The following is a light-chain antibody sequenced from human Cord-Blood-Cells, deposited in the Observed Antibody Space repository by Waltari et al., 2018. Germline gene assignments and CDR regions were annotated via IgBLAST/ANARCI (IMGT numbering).Light chain of an antibody. CDR3: QQLNSYPPST. J-gene: IGKJ4*01. Sequence: DIQLTQSPSFLSASVGDRVTITCRASQGISSYLAWYQQKPWKAPKLLIYAASTLQSGVPSRCSGSGSGTGFTLTISSLQPEDFATYYCQQLNSYPPSTFGGGTKVEIK. CDR1: QGISSY. CDR2: AAS. V-gene: IGKV1-9*01.